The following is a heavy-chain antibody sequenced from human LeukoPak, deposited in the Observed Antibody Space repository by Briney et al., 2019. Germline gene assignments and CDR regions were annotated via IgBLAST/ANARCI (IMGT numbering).Heavy chain of an antibody. CDR2: INPRGGST. V-gene: IGHV1-46*01. J-gene: IGHJ4*02. Sequence: ASVKVSCKASGYTFTSYYMYWVRQAPGQGPEWMGIINPRGGSTDYARKFQGRITMTSDTSTSTVYMELNSLTSDDTAIYFCARVGSAAATADYWGQGTLVTVSS. D-gene: IGHD6-25*01. CDR3: ARVGSAAATADY. CDR1: GYTFTSYY.